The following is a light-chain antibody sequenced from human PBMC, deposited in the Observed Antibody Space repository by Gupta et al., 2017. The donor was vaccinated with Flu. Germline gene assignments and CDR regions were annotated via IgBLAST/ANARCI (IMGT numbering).Light chain of an antibody. Sequence: VVMTQPPLSLNVTLGQSASISCTSSVRLVSIDGNTYWHWFQQRPGHFPRRLIHKVSNRDSGVPDRFSGSGSGTDFTLKSSRVEAEDVGVYYCMHEVKWPWTFGQGTKVEI. CDR1: VRLVSIDGNTY. J-gene: IGKJ1*01. V-gene: IGKV2-30*01. CDR2: KVS. CDR3: MHEVKWPWT.